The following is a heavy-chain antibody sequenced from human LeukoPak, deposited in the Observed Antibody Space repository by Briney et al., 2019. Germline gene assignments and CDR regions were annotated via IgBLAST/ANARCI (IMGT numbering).Heavy chain of an antibody. CDR1: GFTFSSYT. CDR3: ARALTTLTYEGY. CDR2: ISGSNSYI. D-gene: IGHD1-1*01. Sequence: PGGSLRLSCAASGFTFSSYTMHWIRQAPWKGLEWVSSISGSNSYIFYADSVKGRFTVSRDNAKDSLYLQMNSLRAEDTAVYYCARALTTLTYEGYWGQGTLVTVSS. V-gene: IGHV3-21*01. J-gene: IGHJ4*02.